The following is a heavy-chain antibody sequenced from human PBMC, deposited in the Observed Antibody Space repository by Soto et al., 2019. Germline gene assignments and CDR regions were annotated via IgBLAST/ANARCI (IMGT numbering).Heavy chain of an antibody. CDR3: ARDGQQLVNGAFDI. Sequence: QVQQVQSGAEAKKPGSSVKVSCKASGDTFSSYAISWLRQAPGQGLEWMGGIIAIFGTANYAQKFQGRVTITADESTSTAYMELSSLRSEDTAVDYCARDGQQLVNGAFDIWGQGTMVTVSS. CDR1: GDTFSSYA. J-gene: IGHJ3*02. V-gene: IGHV1-69*01. D-gene: IGHD6-13*01. CDR2: IIAIFGTA.